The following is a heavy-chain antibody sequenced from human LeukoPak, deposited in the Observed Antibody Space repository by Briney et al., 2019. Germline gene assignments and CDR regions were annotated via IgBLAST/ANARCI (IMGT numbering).Heavy chain of an antibody. CDR3: ARAPYGDYCYFDY. J-gene: IGHJ4*02. CDR1: GFTFSSYT. Sequence: PGGSLRLSCAASGFTFSSYTMDWVRQAPGKGLEWVSSISSSGTYIYYADSVKGRFTISRDNAKNSLYPQVHSLRAEDTAVYYCARAPYGDYCYFDYWGQGTLVTVSS. V-gene: IGHV3-21*01. CDR2: ISSSGTYI. D-gene: IGHD4-17*01.